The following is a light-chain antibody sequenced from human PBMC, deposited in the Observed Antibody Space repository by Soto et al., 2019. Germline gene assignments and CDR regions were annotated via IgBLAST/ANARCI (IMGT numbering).Light chain of an antibody. V-gene: IGLV2-14*01. CDR1: SSDVGYYEY. Sequence: QSALTQPASVSGSPGQSITITCTGSSSDVGYYEYVSWFQQHPDKAPRLIIYEVTNRPSGISNRFSGSKSGDTASLTISGLRAEDEADYHCSSFTATSTYVFGTGTKVTVL. CDR2: EVT. J-gene: IGLJ1*01. CDR3: SSFTATSTYV.